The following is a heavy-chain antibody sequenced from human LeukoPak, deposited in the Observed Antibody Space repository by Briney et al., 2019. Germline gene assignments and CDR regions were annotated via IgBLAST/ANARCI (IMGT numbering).Heavy chain of an antibody. J-gene: IGHJ4*02. D-gene: IGHD5-18*01. Sequence: PSETLSLTCTVSGGSISSYYWTWIRQPAGKGLEWIGRIYTSGSTNYNPSFKSRVTMSVDTSKNQFSLKLSSVTAADTAMYYCARGRKYTSGYRVTELGSGYSDYWGQGTLVTVSS. CDR3: ARGRKYTSGYRVTELGSGYSDY. V-gene: IGHV4-4*07. CDR2: IYTSGST. CDR1: GGSISSYY.